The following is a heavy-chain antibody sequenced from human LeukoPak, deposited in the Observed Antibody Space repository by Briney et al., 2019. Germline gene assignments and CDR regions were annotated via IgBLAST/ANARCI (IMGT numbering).Heavy chain of an antibody. Sequence: SETLSLTCAVYGGSFSGYYWSWIRQPPGKGLEWIGEINHSGSTNYNPSLKSRVTISVDTSKNQFSLKLSSVTAADTAVYYCAGWLKWSHSAGYAFDIWGQGTMVTVSS. J-gene: IGHJ3*02. D-gene: IGHD2-15*01. CDR3: AGWLKWSHSAGYAFDI. CDR1: GGSFSGYY. V-gene: IGHV4-34*01. CDR2: INHSGST.